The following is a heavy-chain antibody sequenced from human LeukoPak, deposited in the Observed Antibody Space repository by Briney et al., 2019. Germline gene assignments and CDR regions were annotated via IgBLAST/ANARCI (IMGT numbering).Heavy chain of an antibody. CDR2: IYYSGST. D-gene: IGHD3-9*01. Sequence: SETLSLTCTVSGGSISSYYWSWIRQPPGKGLEWIGYIYYSGSTNYNPSLKSRVTISVDTSENQFSLKLSSVTAAGTAVYYCAREHYDILTGYSHFDYWGQGTLVTVSS. V-gene: IGHV4-59*01. CDR1: GGSISSYY. J-gene: IGHJ4*02. CDR3: AREHYDILTGYSHFDY.